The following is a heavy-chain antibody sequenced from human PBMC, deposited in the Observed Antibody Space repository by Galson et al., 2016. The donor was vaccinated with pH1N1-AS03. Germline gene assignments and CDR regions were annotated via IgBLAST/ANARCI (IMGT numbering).Heavy chain of an antibody. CDR2: IHFSGST. CDR1: GDPMSGNY. V-gene: IGHV4-59*03. Sequence: ETLSLTCTVSGDPMSGNYWNWIRQLPGKGLEWMGYIHFSGSTIYNPSLRGRVTMSIDRSKTQFSLKLTSATTADTALYFCVRQGNKYHRNAFDLWGEGTVVTVSS. D-gene: IGHD2/OR15-2a*01. J-gene: IGHJ3*01. CDR3: VRQGNKYHRNAFDL.